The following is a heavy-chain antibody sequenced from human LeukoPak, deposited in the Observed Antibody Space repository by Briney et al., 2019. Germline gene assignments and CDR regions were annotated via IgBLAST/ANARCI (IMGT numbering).Heavy chain of an antibody. J-gene: IGHJ4*02. CDR3: ATGYSSTWYYFDY. D-gene: IGHD6-13*01. CDR2: IYHSGST. Sequence: SETLSLTCTVSCDSITSYYWRWIRQPPGKGLEWIGYIYHSGSTNYNPSLKSRVTISADTSKDQFSLKLASVTAADTAVYYCATGYSSTWYYFDYWGQGTLVTVSS. V-gene: IGHV4-59*01. CDR1: CDSITSYY.